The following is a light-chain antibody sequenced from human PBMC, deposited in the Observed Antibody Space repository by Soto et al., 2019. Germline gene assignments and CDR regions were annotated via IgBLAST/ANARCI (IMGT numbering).Light chain of an antibody. CDR3: QQYGRSPPMYT. CDR2: GAS. CDR1: QSVSSSY. Sequence: EIVLTQSPGTLSLSPGERATLSCRASQSVSSSYLAWYQQKPGQAPRLLIYGASSRATGIPDRFSGSGSGTDSTLTISRLEPEDFAVYYCQQYGRSPPMYTFGQGTKLEIK. J-gene: IGKJ2*01. V-gene: IGKV3-20*01.